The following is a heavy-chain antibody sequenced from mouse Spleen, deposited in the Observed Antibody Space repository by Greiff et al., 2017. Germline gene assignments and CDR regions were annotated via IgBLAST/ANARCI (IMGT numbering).Heavy chain of an antibody. CDR3: ARIAWAMDY. V-gene: IGHV1-18*01. CDR2: INPNNGGT. J-gene: IGHJ4*01. CDR1: GYTFTDYN. Sequence: EVQLVESGPELVKPGASVKIPCKASGYTFTDYNMDWVKQSHGKSLEWIGDINPNNGGTIYNQKFKGKATLTVDKSSSTAYMELRSLTSEDTAVYYCARIAWAMDYWGQGTSVTVSS.